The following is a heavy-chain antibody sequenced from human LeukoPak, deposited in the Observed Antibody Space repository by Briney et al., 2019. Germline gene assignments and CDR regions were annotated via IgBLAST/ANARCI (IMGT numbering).Heavy chain of an antibody. D-gene: IGHD3-16*02. CDR3: ARLGPYDYVWGSYLRSRAAFDY. J-gene: IGHJ4*02. CDR2: INHSGST. CDR1: GGSFSGYY. Sequence: SETLSLTCADYGGSFSGYYWRWIRQPPGKGLEWIGEINHSGSTSYNPSLKSRVTISVDTSKNQFSLKLSSVTAADTAVYYCARLGPYDYVWGSYLRSRAAFDYWGQGTLVTVSS. V-gene: IGHV4-34*01.